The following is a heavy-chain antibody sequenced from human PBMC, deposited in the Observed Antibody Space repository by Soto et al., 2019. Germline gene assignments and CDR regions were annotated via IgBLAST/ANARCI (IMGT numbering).Heavy chain of an antibody. CDR2: ISGSGGST. CDR1: GFTFSSYA. D-gene: IGHD3-3*01. CDR3: AKEFQCGPFDDFCYLDAFDI. V-gene: IGHV3-23*01. Sequence: GGSLRLSCAASGFTFSSYAMSWVRQAPGKGLEWVSAISGSGGSTYYADSVKGRFTISRDNSKNTLYLQMNSLRAEDTAVYYCAKEFQCGPFDDFCYLDAFDIWGQGTMVTVSS. J-gene: IGHJ3*02.